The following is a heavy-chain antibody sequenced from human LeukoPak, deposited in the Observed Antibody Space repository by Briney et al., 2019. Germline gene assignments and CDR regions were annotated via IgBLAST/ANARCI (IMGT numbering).Heavy chain of an antibody. CDR1: GGSISSGGYF. V-gene: IGHV4-61*08. CDR3: ARGKWYGDY. Sequence: SETLSLTCTVSGGSISSGGYFWSWIRQHPGKGLEWIGYIYYSGGTNYHPSLKSRVTISVDTSKHQFSLKLNSVTAADTAVYYCARGKWYGDYWGQGTLVTVSS. D-gene: IGHD2-15*01. CDR2: IYYSGGT. J-gene: IGHJ4*02.